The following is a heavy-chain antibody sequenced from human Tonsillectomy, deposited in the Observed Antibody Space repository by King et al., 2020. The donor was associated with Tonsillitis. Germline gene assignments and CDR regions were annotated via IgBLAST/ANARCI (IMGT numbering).Heavy chain of an antibody. CDR1: GFPLSNARMD. D-gene: IGHD6-19*01. CDR3: ARLIAVADWLEHHFVDY. Sequence: VTLKESGPVLVKPTETLTLTCTVSGFPLSNARMDVSWIRQPPGKALEWLAHIFSNGDKSYNTSLKTRLTIPKDTSKRQVVLTMTNMDPVDTATYYCARLIAVADWLEHHFVDYWGQGTLVTVSS. V-gene: IGHV2-26*01. J-gene: IGHJ4*02. CDR2: IFSNGDK.